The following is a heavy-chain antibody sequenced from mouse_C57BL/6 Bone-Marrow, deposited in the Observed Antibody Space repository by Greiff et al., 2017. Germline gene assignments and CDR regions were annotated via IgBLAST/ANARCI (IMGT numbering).Heavy chain of an antibody. V-gene: IGHV1-64*01. Sequence: VQLQQPGAELVQPGASVKLSCKASGYTFTSYWMHWVKQRPGQGLEWIGMIHPNSGSTNYNEKFKSKATLTVDKSSSTAYMQLSSLTSEDSAVYYCARWDGNYDFDYWGQGTTLTVSS. J-gene: IGHJ2*01. CDR1: GYTFTSYW. CDR3: ARWDGNYDFDY. D-gene: IGHD2-1*01. CDR2: IHPNSGST.